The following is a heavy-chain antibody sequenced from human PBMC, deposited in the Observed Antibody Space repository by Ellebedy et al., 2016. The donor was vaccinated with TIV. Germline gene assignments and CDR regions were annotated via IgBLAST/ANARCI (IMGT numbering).Heavy chain of an antibody. CDR1: GGSISSYY. CDR3: ARQVAGTGWFNP. CDR2: IYYSGST. Sequence: SETLSLXXTVSGGSISSYYWSWIRQPPGKGLEWIGYIYYSGSTNYNPSLKSRVTISVDTSKNQFSLKLSSVTAADTAVYYCARQVAGTGWFNPWGQGTLVTVSS. J-gene: IGHJ5*02. D-gene: IGHD6-19*01. V-gene: IGHV4-59*08.